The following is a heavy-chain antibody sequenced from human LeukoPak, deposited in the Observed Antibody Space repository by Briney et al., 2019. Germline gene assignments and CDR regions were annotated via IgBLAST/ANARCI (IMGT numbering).Heavy chain of an antibody. V-gene: IGHV3-11*06. CDR2: ISSSSYI. D-gene: IGHD2-2*01. Sequence: PGGSLRLSCAASGFTFSDYYMSWIRQAPGKGLEWVSSISSSSYIYYADSVKGRFTISRDNAKNSLYLQMNSLRAEDTAVYYCARTMPSSHDYWGQGTLVTVSS. CDR1: GFTFSDYY. J-gene: IGHJ4*02. CDR3: ARTMPSSHDY.